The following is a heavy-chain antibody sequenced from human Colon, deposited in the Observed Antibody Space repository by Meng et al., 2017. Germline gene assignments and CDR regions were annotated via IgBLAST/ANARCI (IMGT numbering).Heavy chain of an antibody. CDR3: AGHKTGFDIDSSPY. CDR2: MNPHGGGT. D-gene: IGHD3-9*01. J-gene: IGHJ4*02. V-gene: IGHV1-2*06. CDR1: GDNFGGYY. Sequence: ASVKDFCKVSGDNFGGYYLNWVRQVPGHGVAGMGRMNPHGGGTNYVQRFQDRVTMTMDIDTSTTTFYLELTGLTSDDTAVYYCAGHKTGFDIDSSPYWGLGTLVTVSS.